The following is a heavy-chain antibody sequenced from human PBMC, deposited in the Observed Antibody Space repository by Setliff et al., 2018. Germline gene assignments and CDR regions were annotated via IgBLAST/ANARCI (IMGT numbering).Heavy chain of an antibody. CDR2: ISGYTGNT. V-gene: IGHV1-18*01. Sequence: ASVKVSCKSSGYIFSDYGITWVRQAPGQGLEWMGWISGYTGNTNYAQKLQGRVSMTTDTSTSTAYMELSNLGSDDTAVYYCSRLVRFCTRTSCQRLSGGEFWGQGTLVTVSS. CDR3: SRLVRFCTRTSCQRLSGGEF. J-gene: IGHJ4*02. D-gene: IGHD2-8*01. CDR1: GYIFSDYG.